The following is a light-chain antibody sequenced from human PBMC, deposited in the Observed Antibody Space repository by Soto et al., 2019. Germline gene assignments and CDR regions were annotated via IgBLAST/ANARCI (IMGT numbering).Light chain of an antibody. J-gene: IGKJ4*01. CDR1: QGVYSW. CDR3: PQANRFPLT. V-gene: IGKV1-12*01. CDR2: SAS. Sequence: DTQMTQSPSSVSASVGDRVTISCRASQGVYSWFAWYQQKPGKAPKLHIYSASRLQSGVPSRFSGSGSVTYFTLTISSLQPEDFATYFCPQANRFPLTFGGGTKVQLK.